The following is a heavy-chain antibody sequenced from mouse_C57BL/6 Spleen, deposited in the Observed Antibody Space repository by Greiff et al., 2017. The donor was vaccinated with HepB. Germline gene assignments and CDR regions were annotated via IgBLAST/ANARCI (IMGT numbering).Heavy chain of an antibody. J-gene: IGHJ1*03. Sequence: EVQLVESGGGLVQPGGSLSLSCAASGFTFTDYYMSWVRQPPGKALEWLGFIRNKANGYTTEYSASVKGRFTISRDNSQSILYLQMNALRAEDSATYYCARTTVVATRYFDVWGTGTTVTVSS. CDR2: IRNKANGYTT. D-gene: IGHD1-1*01. CDR1: GFTFTDYY. V-gene: IGHV7-3*01. CDR3: ARTTVVATRYFDV.